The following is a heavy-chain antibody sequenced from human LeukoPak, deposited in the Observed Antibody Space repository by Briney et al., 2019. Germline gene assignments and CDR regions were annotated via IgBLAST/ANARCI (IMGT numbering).Heavy chain of an antibody. CDR2: INPNSGGT. CDR3: ARDGSIVATRLDY. J-gene: IGHJ4*02. D-gene: IGHD5-12*01. Sequence: ASVKVSCKASGYSFINYGISWVRQAPGQGLEWMGWINPNSGGTNYAQKFQGRVTMTRDTSISTAYMELSRLRSDDTAVYYCARDGSIVATRLDYWGQGTLVTVSS. V-gene: IGHV1-2*02. CDR1: GYSFINYG.